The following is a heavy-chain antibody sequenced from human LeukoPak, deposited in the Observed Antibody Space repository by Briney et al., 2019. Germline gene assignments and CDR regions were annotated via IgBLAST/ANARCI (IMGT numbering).Heavy chain of an antibody. J-gene: IGHJ4*02. CDR1: GYSISSGYY. CDR3: ARHGSYYGSAPHYYFDY. CDR2: IYHSGLI. D-gene: IGHD3-10*01. V-gene: IGHV4-38-2*02. Sequence: SETLSLTCTVSGYSISSGYYWGWIRQPPGKGLEWTANIYHSGLIYYNPSLKSRVTISVDTSKNQFSLKLSSVTAADTAVYYCARHGSYYGSAPHYYFDYWGQGTLVTVSS.